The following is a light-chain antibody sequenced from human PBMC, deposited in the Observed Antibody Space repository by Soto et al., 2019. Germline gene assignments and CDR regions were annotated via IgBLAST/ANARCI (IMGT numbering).Light chain of an antibody. CDR2: GNS. J-gene: IGLJ1*01. V-gene: IGLV1-40*01. Sequence: QSVLTQPPSASGAPGQRVTISCTGSSSNIGAGYDVHWYQQLPGTAPKLLIYGNSNRPSGVPDRFSGSKSGTSASLALTGLQAEDEADYYCQYYDSSLSGYVFGTGTKLTVL. CDR3: QYYDSSLSGYV. CDR1: SSNIGAGYD.